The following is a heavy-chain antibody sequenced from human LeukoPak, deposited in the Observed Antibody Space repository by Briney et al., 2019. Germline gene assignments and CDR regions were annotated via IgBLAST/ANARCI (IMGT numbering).Heavy chain of an antibody. V-gene: IGHV3-53*05. J-gene: IGHJ6*02. CDR3: AIDLYSWTYSFCALDV. CDR1: GLSGDSNY. D-gene: IGHD1-26*01. CDR2: LYSGGST. Sequence: GGCMRRSRAGSGLSGDSNYMSLVPQAPGKGLEWVSVLYSGGSTYYADSVKGRFTISRDDSKNTLYLLMNSLRAEDTAVYHCAIDLYSWTYSFCALDVWGQGTTVTVSS.